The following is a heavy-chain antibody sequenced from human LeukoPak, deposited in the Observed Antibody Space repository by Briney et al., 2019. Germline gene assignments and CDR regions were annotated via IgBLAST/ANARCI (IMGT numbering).Heavy chain of an antibody. J-gene: IGHJ4*02. CDR3: ARRGGAADFDY. CDR2: IYPTDSTT. Sequence: GESLKISCKGSGNTFTSFWIAWVRQMPGKGLEYMGIIYPTDSTTTYSPSFQGQVTMSVDKSINTAYLQWSSLNASDTAMYYCARRGGAADFDYWGQGTLVTVSS. D-gene: IGHD3-16*01. CDR1: GNTFTSFW. V-gene: IGHV5-51*01.